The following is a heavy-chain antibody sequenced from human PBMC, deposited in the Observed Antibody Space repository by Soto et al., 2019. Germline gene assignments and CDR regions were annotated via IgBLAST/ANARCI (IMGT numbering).Heavy chain of an antibody. CDR1: GFTFSSYA. V-gene: IGHV3-23*01. CDR3: AVHFNPRWGTLAY. J-gene: IGHJ4*02. Sequence: SGGSLRLSCAASGFTFSSYAMSWVRQAPGKGLEWVSAISGSGGSTYYADSVKGRFTISRDNSKNTLYLQMNSLRAEDTAVYYCAVHFNPRWGTLAYWGQGTLVTVSS. CDR2: ISGSGGST. D-gene: IGHD3-16*01.